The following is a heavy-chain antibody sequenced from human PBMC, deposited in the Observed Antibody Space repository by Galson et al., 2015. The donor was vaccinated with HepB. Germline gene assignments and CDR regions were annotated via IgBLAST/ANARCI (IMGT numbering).Heavy chain of an antibody. CDR1: GGSISSLSYY. Sequence: ETLSLTCTVSGGSISSLSYYWVWIRQSPGKGLEWIGSIYYSGTTYYNPSLKSRVTMSVDTSKNQFSLKLNSVPAADTAVYHCARPQGLVRGPFPGSDAFNIWGQGTKVTVSA. CDR2: IYYSGTT. D-gene: IGHD6-19*01. V-gene: IGHV4-39*01. CDR3: ARPQGLVRGPFPGSDAFNI. J-gene: IGHJ3*02.